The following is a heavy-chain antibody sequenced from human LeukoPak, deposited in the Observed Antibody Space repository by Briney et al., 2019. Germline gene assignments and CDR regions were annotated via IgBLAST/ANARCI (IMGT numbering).Heavy chain of an antibody. V-gene: IGHV4-39*01. D-gene: IGHD3-22*01. CDR2: IYFSGST. Sequence: SETLSLTCTVSGGSISSSSYYWGWIRQPPGKGLEWIGSIYFSGSTYYNPSLKSRVTISVDTSKNQFSLKLRSVTAADTAVFYCARRLDSRAGTFDYWGQGSLVTVSS. CDR1: GGSISSSSYY. J-gene: IGHJ4*02. CDR3: ARRLDSRAGTFDY.